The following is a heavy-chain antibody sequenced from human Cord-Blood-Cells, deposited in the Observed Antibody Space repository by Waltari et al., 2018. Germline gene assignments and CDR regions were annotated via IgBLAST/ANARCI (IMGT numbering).Heavy chain of an antibody. CDR3: ARDRIAAAGRYYYYYMDV. Sequence: QVQLQESGPGLVKPSQTLSLTCTVSGGSISSGGYYWSWIRQHPGQGLEWIGYISYSGCTYDNPSLMSGVTISVDTSKNQFSLKRSSVTAADTAVYYCARDRIAAAGRYYYYYMDVWGKGTTVTVSS. CDR2: ISYSGCT. CDR1: GGSISSGGYY. D-gene: IGHD6-13*01. J-gene: IGHJ6*03. V-gene: IGHV4-31*03.